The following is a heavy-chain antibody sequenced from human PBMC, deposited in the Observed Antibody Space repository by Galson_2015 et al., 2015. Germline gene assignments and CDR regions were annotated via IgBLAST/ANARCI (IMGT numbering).Heavy chain of an antibody. CDR1: GFTFSSYA. CDR2: ISYDGSNK. CDR3: ARDGGGDTAMVDYGMDV. V-gene: IGHV3-30-3*01. D-gene: IGHD5-18*01. Sequence: SLRLSCAASGFTFSSYAMHWVRQAPGKGLEWVAVISYDGSNKYYADSVKGRFTISRDNSKNTLYLQMNSLRAEDTAVYYCARDGGGDTAMVDYGMDVWGQGTPVPVSS. J-gene: IGHJ6*02.